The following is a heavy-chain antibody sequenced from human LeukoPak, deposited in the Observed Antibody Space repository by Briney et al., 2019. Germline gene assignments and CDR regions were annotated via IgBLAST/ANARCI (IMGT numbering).Heavy chain of an antibody. J-gene: IGHJ3*02. CDR2: INHSGST. V-gene: IGHV4-34*01. CDR1: GGSFSGYY. Sequence: SETLSLTCAVYGGSFSGYYWSWIRQPPGKGLEWIGEINHSGSTNYNPSLKSRVTISVDTSKNQFSLKLSSVTAADTAVYYCAREDYYDSSGYSLGAFDIWGQGTMVTVSS. CDR3: AREDYYDSSGYSLGAFDI. D-gene: IGHD3-22*01.